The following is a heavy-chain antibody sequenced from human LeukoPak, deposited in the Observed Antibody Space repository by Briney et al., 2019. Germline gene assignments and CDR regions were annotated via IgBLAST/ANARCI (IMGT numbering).Heavy chain of an antibody. D-gene: IGHD2-2*01. J-gene: IGHJ4*02. V-gene: IGHV4-34*01. Sequence: SETLSPTCAVYGGSFSGYYWSWIRQPPGKGLEWIGEINHSGSTNYNPSLKGRVTISVDTSKNQFSLKLSSVTAADTAVYYCARRGLLGNIVVVPAARGVLAYWGQGTLVTVSS. CDR3: ARRGLLGNIVVVPAARGVLAY. CDR1: GGSFSGYY. CDR2: INHSGST.